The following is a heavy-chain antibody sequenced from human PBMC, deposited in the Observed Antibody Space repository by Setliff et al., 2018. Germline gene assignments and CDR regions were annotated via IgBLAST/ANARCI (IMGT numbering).Heavy chain of an antibody. CDR3: AREALLGIGVSRRPDY. D-gene: IGHD7-27*01. Sequence: ASETLSLTCTASGGSISSHYWSWIRQPPGKGLEWIGSIYYSGSTNYNPSLKSRVTISVDTSKNQFSLKLSSVTAADTAVYYCAREALLGIGVSRRPDYWGQGTLVTVSS. V-gene: IGHV4-59*11. CDR1: GGSISSHY. J-gene: IGHJ4*02. CDR2: IYYSGST.